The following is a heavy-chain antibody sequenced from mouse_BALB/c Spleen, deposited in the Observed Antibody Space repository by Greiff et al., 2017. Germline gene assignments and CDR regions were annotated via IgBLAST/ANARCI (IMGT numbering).Heavy chain of an antibody. J-gene: IGHJ4*01. Sequence: EVQLVESGGGLVKPGGSLKLSCAASGFTFSYYYMYWVRQTPEKRLEWVATISDGGSYTYYPDSVKGRFTISRDNAKNNLYLQMSSLKSEDTAMYYCARDTGLYAMDYWGQGTSVTVSS. V-gene: IGHV5-4*02. D-gene: IGHD4-1*01. CDR2: ISDGGSYT. CDR1: GFTFSYYY. CDR3: ARDTGLYAMDY.